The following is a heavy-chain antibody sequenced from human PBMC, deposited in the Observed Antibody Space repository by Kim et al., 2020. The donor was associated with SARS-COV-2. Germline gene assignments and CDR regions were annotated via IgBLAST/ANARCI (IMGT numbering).Heavy chain of an antibody. J-gene: IGHJ6*02. D-gene: IGHD3-9*01. V-gene: IGHV3-23*03. CDR1: GFTFSSYA. CDR2: IYSGGSST. Sequence: GGSLRLSCAASGFTFSSYAMSWVRQAPGKGLEWVSVIYSGGSSTYYADSVKGRFTISRDNSKNTLYLQMNSLRAEDTAVYYCAKDREGFDWSSYGMDVWGQGTTVTVSS. CDR3: AKDREGFDWSSYGMDV.